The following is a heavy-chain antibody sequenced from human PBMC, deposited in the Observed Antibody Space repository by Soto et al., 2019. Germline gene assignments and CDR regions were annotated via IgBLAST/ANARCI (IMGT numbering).Heavy chain of an antibody. Sequence: QVQLVQSGAEVKKPGSSVKVSCKASGGTFSSYAISWVRQAPGQGLEWMGGIIPIFGTANYAQKFQGRVTITADESTSTAYMELSSLRSEDTAVYYCARWGEGITMVRGGWNYYGMDVWGQGTTVTVSS. CDR1: GGTFSSYA. CDR2: IIPIFGTA. J-gene: IGHJ6*02. D-gene: IGHD3-10*01. V-gene: IGHV1-69*01. CDR3: ARWGEGITMVRGGWNYYGMDV.